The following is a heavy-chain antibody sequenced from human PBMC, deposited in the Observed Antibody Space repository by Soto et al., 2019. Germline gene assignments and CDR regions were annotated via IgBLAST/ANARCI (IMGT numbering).Heavy chain of an antibody. CDR2: IYYSGNT. CDR1: GVSISSGGSY. D-gene: IGHD2-2*01. CDR3: VRYCSTTKCPFDY. J-gene: IGHJ4*02. Sequence: TLSLTGPVSGVSISSGGSYWGWIRQPPGKGLEWIGYIYYSGNTYFNPSLKSRVTLSVDTSKNQFSLNLSSVTAADTAVYYCVRYCSTTKCPFDYWGQGTLVTVSS. V-gene: IGHV4-30-4*01.